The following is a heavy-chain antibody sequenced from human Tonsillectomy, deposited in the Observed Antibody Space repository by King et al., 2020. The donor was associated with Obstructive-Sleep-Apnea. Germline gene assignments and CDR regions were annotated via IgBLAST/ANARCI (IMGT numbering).Heavy chain of an antibody. Sequence: VQLVESGGVVVQPGGSLRRSCAASGFTFDDYAMHWFRQTPGKGLEWVSLLSWDGGSTYYADSLKGRFTISSDNRNNSLYLQINSLQAEDNALYYCAKDIQLGATRYEYYGMYVWGQGTTVTVS. D-gene: IGHD1-26*01. V-gene: IGHV3-43D*03. J-gene: IGHJ6*02. CDR1: GFTFDDYA. CDR2: LSWDGGST. CDR3: AKDIQLGATRYEYYGMYV.